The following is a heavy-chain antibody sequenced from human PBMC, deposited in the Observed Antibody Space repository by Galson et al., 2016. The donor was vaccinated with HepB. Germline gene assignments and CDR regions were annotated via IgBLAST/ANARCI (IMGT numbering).Heavy chain of an antibody. CDR1: AGSISSGGYY. V-gene: IGHV4-31*03. Sequence: TLSLTCSVSAGSISSGGYYWSWIRQHPGKGLEWIGYINHRGTTYYNPSLSSRAAISVDTSKNQFSLEVSSVTAADTAVYYCARVSGNAFDIWGHGTMVTVSS. CDR3: ARVSGNAFDI. J-gene: IGHJ3*02. CDR2: INHRGTT.